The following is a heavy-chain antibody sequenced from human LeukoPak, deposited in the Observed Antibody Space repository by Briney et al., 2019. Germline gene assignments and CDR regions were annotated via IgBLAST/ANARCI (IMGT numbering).Heavy chain of an antibody. Sequence: PSGTLSLTCAVSGGSISSDNWWSWVRQPPGKGLEWIGEINHSGSTNYNPSLKSRVTISVDTSKNQFSLKLSSVTAADTAVYYCARVGGYSYAWPYWGQGTLVTVSS. CDR3: ARVGGYSYAWPY. J-gene: IGHJ4*02. V-gene: IGHV4-4*02. CDR2: INHSGST. CDR1: GGSISSDNW. D-gene: IGHD5-18*01.